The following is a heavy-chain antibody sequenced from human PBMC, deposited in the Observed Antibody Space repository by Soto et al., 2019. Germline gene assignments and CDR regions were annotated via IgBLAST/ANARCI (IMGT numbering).Heavy chain of an antibody. CDR2: ICKSGTT. Sequence: QVQLQESGPALVKPSETLSLTCTVSGGSIRSYCWTWMRQPPGEGLEWIGCICKSGTTNYNPSLKDRVAISIDSRTSRCSLQPSSVTVANTAFYYCAGGWSIVGATRILMGVWGKGTTVTVPS. CDR1: GGSIRSYC. CDR3: AGGWSIVGATRILMGV. D-gene: IGHD1-26*01. J-gene: IGHJ6*04. V-gene: IGHV4-59*03.